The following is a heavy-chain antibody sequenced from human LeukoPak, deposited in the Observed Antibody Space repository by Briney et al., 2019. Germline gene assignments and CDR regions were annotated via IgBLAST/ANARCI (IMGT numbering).Heavy chain of an antibody. CDR2: IIPIFGTA. D-gene: IGHD3-10*01. J-gene: IGHJ5*02. CDR1: GGTFSSYA. CDR3: ARDLMVRGVRNNWFDP. Sequence: RAASVKVSCKASGGTFSSYAISWVRQAPGQGLEWMGGIIPIFGTANYAQKFQGRVTITTDESTSTAYMELSSLRSEDTAVYYCARDLMVRGVRNNWFDPWGQGTLVTVSS. V-gene: IGHV1-69*05.